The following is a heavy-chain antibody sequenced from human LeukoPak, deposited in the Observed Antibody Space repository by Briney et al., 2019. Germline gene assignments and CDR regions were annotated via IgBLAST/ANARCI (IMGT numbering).Heavy chain of an antibody. D-gene: IGHD2-8*01. J-gene: IGHJ3*02. CDR1: GFSFSSYG. CDR2: INTSGGTT. V-gene: IGHV3-23*01. CDR3: ARGVYYGLVDI. Sequence: GGSLRLSCAASGFSFSSYGISWVRQAPGKGLEWVSTINTSGGTTYYADSVKGRFTVSRDNSKNTLYLQMNSLSAEDTAVYYCARGVYYGLVDIWGQGTMVTVSS.